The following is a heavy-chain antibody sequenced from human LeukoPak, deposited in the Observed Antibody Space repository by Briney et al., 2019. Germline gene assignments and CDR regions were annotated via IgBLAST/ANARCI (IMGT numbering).Heavy chain of an antibody. CDR2: IGGSGGNT. V-gene: IGHV3-23*01. CDR1: GFTFSGYA. D-gene: IGHD2-15*01. J-gene: IGHJ5*02. CDR3: ARDPRNVGLAP. Sequence: GGSLRLSCAASGFTFSGYAMSWVRQAPGKGLEWVSVIGGSGGNTNYADSVKGRFTISRDNSKNSLYLQMNSLRVEDTAVYYCARDPRNVGLAPWGQGTLVTVSS.